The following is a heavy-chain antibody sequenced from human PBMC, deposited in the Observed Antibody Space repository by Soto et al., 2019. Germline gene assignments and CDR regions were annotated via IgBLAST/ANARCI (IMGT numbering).Heavy chain of an antibody. Sequence: QVQLVQSGAEVKKPGASVKVSCKASGYTFTSYAMHWVRQAPGQRLEGMGWINAGNGNTKYSQKFQGRVTINRDASASTAYMELSSLRSEDTAVYYCARLVGYYAPLDVWGQGTTVTVSS. V-gene: IGHV1-3*01. J-gene: IGHJ6*02. D-gene: IGHD3-3*01. CDR3: ARLVGYYAPLDV. CDR2: INAGNGNT. CDR1: GYTFTSYA.